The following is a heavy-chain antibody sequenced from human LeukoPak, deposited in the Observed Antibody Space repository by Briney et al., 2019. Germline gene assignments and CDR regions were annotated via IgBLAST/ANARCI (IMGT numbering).Heavy chain of an antibody. J-gene: IGHJ4*02. D-gene: IGHD2-15*01. CDR1: GFTFSTYA. Sequence: RGSLRLSCAASGFTFSTYAMHWVRQAPGKGLEWVAVIWHDGSNKYYADSVKGRFTISRDNSKNTLYLQMDSLRAEDTAVYYCARSQYCSGGSCYRLGDYWGQGTPVTVSS. CDR2: IWHDGSNK. CDR3: ARSQYCSGGSCYRLGDY. V-gene: IGHV3-33*01.